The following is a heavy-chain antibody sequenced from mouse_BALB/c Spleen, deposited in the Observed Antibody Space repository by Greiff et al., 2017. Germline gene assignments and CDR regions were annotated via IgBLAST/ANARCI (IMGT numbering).Heavy chain of an antibody. CDR2: IDPENGDT. D-gene: IGHD4-1*01. V-gene: IGHV14-4*02. Sequence: VQLQQSGAELVRSGASVKLSCTASGFNIKDYYMHWVKQRPEQGLEWIGWIDPENGDTEYAPKFQGKATMTADTSSNTAYLQLSSLTSEDTAVYYCRAGTFAYWGQGTLVTVSA. CDR1: GFNIKDYY. J-gene: IGHJ3*01. CDR3: RAGTFAY.